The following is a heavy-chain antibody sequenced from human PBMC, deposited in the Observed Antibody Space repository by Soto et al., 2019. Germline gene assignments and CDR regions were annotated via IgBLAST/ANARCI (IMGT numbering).Heavy chain of an antibody. CDR1: GFNFNNYG. CDR2: VSKSDYT. CDR3: AREDSIIIPAVSEF. V-gene: IGHV3-21*01. J-gene: IGHJ4*02. D-gene: IGHD2-2*01. Sequence: PGGSLRLSCAVSGFNFNNYGINWVRQAPGKGLEWVSSVSKSDYTYYSDSVKGRFTISRDNAKNSVSLQMNTLRAEDTAVYYCAREDSIIIPAVSEFWGQGTLVTVSS.